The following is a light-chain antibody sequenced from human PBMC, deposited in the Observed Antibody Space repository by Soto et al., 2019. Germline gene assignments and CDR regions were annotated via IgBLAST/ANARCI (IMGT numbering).Light chain of an antibody. V-gene: IGLV2-14*01. CDR3: SSYTSANTPLV. CDR1: GSDVGGYNY. J-gene: IGLJ2*01. CDR2: DVS. Sequence: QSVLTQPASVSGSPGQSITISCTGTGSDVGGYNYVSWYQQHPGKAPKVMIYDVSNRPSGVSNRFSGSKSGNTASLTISGLQAEDEADYYCSSYTSANTPLVFGGGTQLTVL.